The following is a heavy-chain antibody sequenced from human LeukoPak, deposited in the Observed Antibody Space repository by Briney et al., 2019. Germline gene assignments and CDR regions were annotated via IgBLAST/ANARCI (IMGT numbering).Heavy chain of an antibody. Sequence: GGSLRLSCAASGFTLNRHGMHWVRQAPGKGLEWVAVISNDGSNKYYADSVNGRFTISRDTYKNTLYLQMNSLRAEDTAVYYCAKEGMYGDYFDYWGQGTLVTVSS. CDR1: GFTLNRHG. CDR3: AKEGMYGDYFDY. J-gene: IGHJ4*02. D-gene: IGHD4-17*01. CDR2: ISNDGSNK. V-gene: IGHV3-30*18.